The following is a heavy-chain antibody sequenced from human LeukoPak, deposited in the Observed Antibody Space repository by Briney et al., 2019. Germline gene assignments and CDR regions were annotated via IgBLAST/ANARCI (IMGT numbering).Heavy chain of an antibody. CDR1: GYTFTSYG. CDR3: ARVWRYYDSSGFEPDY. J-gene: IGHJ4*02. CDR2: INPNSGGT. V-gene: IGHV1-2*02. D-gene: IGHD3-22*01. Sequence: ASVKVSCKASGYTFTSYGISWVRQAPGQGLEWMGWINPNSGGTNYAQKFQGRVTMTRDTSISTAYMELSRLRSGDTAVYYCARVWRYYDSSGFEPDYWGQGTLVTVSS.